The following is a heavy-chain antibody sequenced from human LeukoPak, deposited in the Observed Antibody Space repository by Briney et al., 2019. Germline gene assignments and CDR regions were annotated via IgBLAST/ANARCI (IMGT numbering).Heavy chain of an antibody. Sequence: ASVKVSCKVSAYTFSTYNFHWVRQATGQGLEWLGWMNSKSGKTGIAQKFQGRLTITRDTSTRTAHMELSDLRSEDSGVYYCATAGTTQDYYYYYMDVWGTGTTVTVSS. CDR2: MNSKSGKT. D-gene: IGHD1-14*01. CDR1: AYTFSTYN. CDR3: ATAGTTQDYYYYYMDV. V-gene: IGHV1-8*01. J-gene: IGHJ6*03.